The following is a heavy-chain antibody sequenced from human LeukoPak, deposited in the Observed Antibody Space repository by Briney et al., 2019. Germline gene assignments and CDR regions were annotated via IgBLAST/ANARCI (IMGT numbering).Heavy chain of an antibody. D-gene: IGHD3-3*01. CDR1: GGSFSGYY. V-gene: IGHV3-74*01. Sequence: ETLSLTCAVYGGSFSGYYWSWIRQVPGKGLVWVSHIKYDGSATNYADSVKGRFTISRDNAKNTLYLQMNSLRAEDTAVYYCVSGSLQSGYNFDYWGQGALVTVSS. J-gene: IGHJ4*02. CDR2: IKYDGSAT. CDR3: VSGSLQSGYNFDY.